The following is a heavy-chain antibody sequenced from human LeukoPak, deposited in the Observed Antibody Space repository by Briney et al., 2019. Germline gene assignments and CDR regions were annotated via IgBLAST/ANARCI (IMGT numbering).Heavy chain of an antibody. Sequence: SETLSLTCTVSGGSISSSSYYWSWVRQPPGKGLEWIGYIYYSGSTNYNPSLKCRVTISVDTSKNQFSLKLSSVTAADTAVYYCARGPTGTTTLYFYYNMDVWGKGTTVTVSS. D-gene: IGHD1-7*01. CDR1: GGSISSSSYY. J-gene: IGHJ6*03. CDR3: ARGPTGTTTLYFYYNMDV. V-gene: IGHV4-61*01. CDR2: IYYSGST.